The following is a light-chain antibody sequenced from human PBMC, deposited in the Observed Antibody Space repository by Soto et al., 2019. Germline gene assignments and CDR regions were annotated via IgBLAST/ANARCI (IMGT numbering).Light chain of an antibody. Sequence: DIVMTQSPDSLAVSLGERDTIKCKSSQSVLYSSNNMNYLAWYQQKPGQPPKLLIYWASNRESGVPDRFSGSGSGTDFTLSISSLQAEDVAVYYCQQYYSTPLTFGGGTKVEIK. V-gene: IGKV4-1*01. J-gene: IGKJ4*01. CDR1: QSVLYSSNNMNY. CDR2: WAS. CDR3: QQYYSTPLT.